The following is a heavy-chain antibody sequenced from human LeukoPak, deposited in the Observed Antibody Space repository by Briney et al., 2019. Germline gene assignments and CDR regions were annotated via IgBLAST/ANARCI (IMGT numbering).Heavy chain of an antibody. CDR1: GFTFSSYA. Sequence: GGSLRLSCAASGFTFSSYAMSWVRPAPGKGLEWVSAISGSGGSTYYADSVKGRFTISRDNSKNTLYLQMNSLRAEDTAVYYCAKSMRGLWFGELLPFDYWGQGTLVTVSS. CDR2: ISGSGGST. V-gene: IGHV3-23*01. J-gene: IGHJ4*02. D-gene: IGHD3-10*01. CDR3: AKSMRGLWFGELLPFDY.